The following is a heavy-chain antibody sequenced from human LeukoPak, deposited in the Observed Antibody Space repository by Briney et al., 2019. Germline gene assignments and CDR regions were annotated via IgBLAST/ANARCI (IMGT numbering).Heavy chain of an antibody. CDR2: IYPGDSDT. Sequence: GESLKISCKGSGYSFTSYWIGWVRQMPGKGLEWMGIIYPGDSDTRYSPSFQGQVTISADKSISTAYLQWSSLKASDTAMYYCARIPRYCSSTSCNYYYYGMDVWGQGTTVTVSS. CDR3: ARIPRYCSSTSCNYYYYGMDV. CDR1: GYSFTSYW. V-gene: IGHV5-51*01. D-gene: IGHD2-2*01. J-gene: IGHJ6*02.